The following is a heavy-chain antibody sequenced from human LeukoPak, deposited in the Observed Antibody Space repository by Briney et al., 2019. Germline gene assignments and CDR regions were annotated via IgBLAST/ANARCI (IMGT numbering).Heavy chain of an antibody. Sequence: GGSLRPSCAASGFTVSSNYMSWVRQAPGKGLEWVSVIYGGGSTYYADSVKGRFTISRDNSKNTLYLQMNSLRPEDTAVYYCARGGKIPLAGTRSPQYFQHWGQGTLVTVSS. CDR3: ARGGKIPLAGTRSPQYFQH. J-gene: IGHJ1*01. V-gene: IGHV3-66*01. CDR1: GFTVSSNY. D-gene: IGHD6-19*01. CDR2: IYGGGST.